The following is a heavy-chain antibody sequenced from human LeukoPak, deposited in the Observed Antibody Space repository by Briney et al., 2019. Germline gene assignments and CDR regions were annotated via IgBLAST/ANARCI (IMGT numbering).Heavy chain of an antibody. D-gene: IGHD2-2*01. CDR2: IIPIFFTS. V-gene: IGHV1-69*05. CDR1: GGTFISYA. Sequence: SVKVSCKASGGTFISYAISWVRQAPGQGLEWMGGIIPIFFTSNYAQKFQGRVTITTDESTSTAYMELSSLRSEDTAVYYCARGVLPAAELNWFDPWGQGTLVTVSS. J-gene: IGHJ5*02. CDR3: ARGVLPAAELNWFDP.